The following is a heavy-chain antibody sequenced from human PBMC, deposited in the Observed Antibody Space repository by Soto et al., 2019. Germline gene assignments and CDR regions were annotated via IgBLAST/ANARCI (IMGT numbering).Heavy chain of an antibody. J-gene: IGHJ4*02. CDR3: ARGELGCDYYFDY. Sequence: SETLSLTCTVSGGSVSYGDYYWSWIRQPPGKGLEWLGYIYYSGSIYYNPSLKSRATISADTSKNQFSLRLSSVTAADTAVYYCARGELGCDYYFDYWGQGTLVTVSS. D-gene: IGHD1-26*01. CDR2: IYYSGSI. CDR1: GGSVSYGDYY. V-gene: IGHV4-30-4*01.